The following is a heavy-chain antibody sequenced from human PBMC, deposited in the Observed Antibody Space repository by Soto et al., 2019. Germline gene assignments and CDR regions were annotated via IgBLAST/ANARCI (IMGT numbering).Heavy chain of an antibody. D-gene: IGHD6-19*01. V-gene: IGHV3-74*01. Sequence: EVQLVESGGGLVQPGGSLRLSCAASGFTFSSYWLHWVRQAPGKGLVWVSRINSDGSSTSYADSVKGRFTISRDNAKNTMYLQMNSLRAEDTAVYYCAVAVAGPTAIGYWGQGTLVTVSS. J-gene: IGHJ4*02. CDR2: INSDGSST. CDR3: AVAVAGPTAIGY. CDR1: GFTFSSYW.